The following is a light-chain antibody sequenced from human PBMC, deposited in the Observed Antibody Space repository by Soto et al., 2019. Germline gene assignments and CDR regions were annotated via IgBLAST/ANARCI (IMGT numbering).Light chain of an antibody. J-gene: IGKJ2*01. V-gene: IGKV1-8*01. CDR1: QGIGSY. CDR2: AAS. CDR3: QQYYNFPFT. Sequence: AIRMTQSPSSFSASTGDRVTITCRASQGIGSYLAWFQQKSGTAPQLLIYAASTLQSGIPSRFSGSGSGTDFTLTISCLQSEDFATYYCQQYYNFPFTFGQGTKL.